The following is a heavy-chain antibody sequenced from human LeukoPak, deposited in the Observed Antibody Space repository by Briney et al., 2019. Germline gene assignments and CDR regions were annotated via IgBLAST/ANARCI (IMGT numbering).Heavy chain of an antibody. J-gene: IGHJ3*02. Sequence: GGSLRLSCAASGFTFSSYEMNWVRQAPGKGQEWVSYISSSGSTIYYADSVKGRFTISRDNAKNSLYLQMNSLRAEDTAVYYCARDLNREGMGIWGQGTMVTVSS. D-gene: IGHD3-10*01. CDR3: ARDLNREGMGI. V-gene: IGHV3-48*03. CDR1: GFTFSSYE. CDR2: ISSSGSTI.